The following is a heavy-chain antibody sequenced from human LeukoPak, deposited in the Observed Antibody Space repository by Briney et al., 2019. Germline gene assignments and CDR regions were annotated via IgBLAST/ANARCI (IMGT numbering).Heavy chain of an antibody. Sequence: GGSLRLSCAASGLTFSSYAMSWVRQAPGKGLEWVSAISGSGGSTYYADSVKGRFTISRDNSKNTLYLQMNSLGAEDTAVYYCARGKSPALIDYWGQGTLVTVSS. CDR3: ARGKSPALIDY. V-gene: IGHV3-23*01. CDR1: GLTFSSYA. D-gene: IGHD1-1*01. J-gene: IGHJ4*02. CDR2: ISGSGGST.